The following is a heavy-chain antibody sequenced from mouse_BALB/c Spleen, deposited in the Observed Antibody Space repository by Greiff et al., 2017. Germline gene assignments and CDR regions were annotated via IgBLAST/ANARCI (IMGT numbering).Heavy chain of an antibody. J-gene: IGHJ4*01. Sequence: VQLKESGPSLVKPSQTLSLTCSVTGDSITSGYWNWIRKFPGNKLEYMGYISYSGSTYYNPSLKSRISITRDTSKNQYYLQLNSVTTEDTATYYCASYDYDHYYAMDYWGQGTSVTVSS. V-gene: IGHV3-8*02. CDR2: ISYSGST. CDR1: GDSITSGY. D-gene: IGHD2-4*01. CDR3: ASYDYDHYYAMDY.